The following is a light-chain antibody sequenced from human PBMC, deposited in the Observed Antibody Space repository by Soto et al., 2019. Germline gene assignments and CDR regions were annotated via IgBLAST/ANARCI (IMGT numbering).Light chain of an antibody. CDR3: QQYGSSPSIT. CDR2: GAS. V-gene: IGKV3-20*01. Sequence: EIVLTQSPGTLSLSPGERATLSCRASQSVSSSYLAWYQQKPGQAPRLLIYGASSRATGIPDRFSGSGSGTDFTLTISRLEPEDFAVYYGQQYGSSPSITFSQGTRLEIK. J-gene: IGKJ5*01. CDR1: QSVSSSY.